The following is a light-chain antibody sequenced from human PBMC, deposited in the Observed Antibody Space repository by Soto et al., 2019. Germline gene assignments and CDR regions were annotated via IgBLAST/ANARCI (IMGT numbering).Light chain of an antibody. Sequence: EILMTQSPVTLSVSPGERVTLSCRASQSVGRDVAWYQQEPGQAPRLLIYGASARATGIPARFSGNGAGTEFALTITSLQSEDFGVYYCQQYYTWPRTFGQGTKVEIK. V-gene: IGKV3-15*01. CDR3: QQYYTWPRT. J-gene: IGKJ1*01. CDR1: QSVGRD. CDR2: GAS.